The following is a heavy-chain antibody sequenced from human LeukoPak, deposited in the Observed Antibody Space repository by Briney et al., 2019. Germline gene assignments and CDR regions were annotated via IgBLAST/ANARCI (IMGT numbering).Heavy chain of an antibody. V-gene: IGHV4-59*08. CDR3: ARHPSGWYVLPYYGMDV. Sequence: PSETLSLTCAVSGGSLSGYYWSWIRQPPGKGLEWSWDIYYSVSTNYNPSLKSRVTISLDTSKNQFSLKMSSVSAADTAVYYCARHPSGWYVLPYYGMDVWGQGTTVTVSS. D-gene: IGHD6-19*01. CDR2: IYYSVST. CDR1: GGSLSGYY. J-gene: IGHJ6*02.